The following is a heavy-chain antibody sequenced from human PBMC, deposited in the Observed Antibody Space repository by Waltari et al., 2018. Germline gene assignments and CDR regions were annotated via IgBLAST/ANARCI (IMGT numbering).Heavy chain of an antibody. CDR1: GGTFRSYA. J-gene: IGHJ2*01. V-gene: IGHV1-69*08. CDR3: ARSMDDSSGYLYWYFDL. D-gene: IGHD3-22*01. Sequence: QVQLVQSGAEVKKPGSSVKVSCKASGGTFRSYAISWVRQAPGQGLEWMGRIIPIFGTANYAQKFQGRVTITADKSTSTAYMELSSLRSEDTAVYYCARSMDDSSGYLYWYFDLWGRGTLVTVSS. CDR2: IIPIFGTA.